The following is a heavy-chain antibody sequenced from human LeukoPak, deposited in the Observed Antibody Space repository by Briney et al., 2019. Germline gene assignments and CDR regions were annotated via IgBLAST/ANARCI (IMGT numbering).Heavy chain of an antibody. CDR2: IYYSGST. CDR1: GGSISSYY. J-gene: IGHJ3*02. D-gene: IGHD3-9*01. Sequence: PSETLSLTCTVSGGSISSYYWSWIRQPPGKGLEWIGYIYYSGSTNYNPFLKSRVTISVDTSKNQFSLKLSSVTAADTAVYYCARLRERYFDWFYAFDIWGQGTMVTVSS. CDR3: ARLRERYFDWFYAFDI. V-gene: IGHV4-59*08.